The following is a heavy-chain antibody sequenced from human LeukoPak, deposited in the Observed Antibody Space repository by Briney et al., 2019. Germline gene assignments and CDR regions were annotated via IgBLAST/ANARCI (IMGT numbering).Heavy chain of an antibody. V-gene: IGHV3-23*01. CDR3: AKVPYSGSYYMDY. CDR2: ISGSGGST. J-gene: IGHJ4*02. D-gene: IGHD1-26*01. CDR1: GFTFSSYA. Sequence: GGSLRLSCAASGFTFSSYAMSWVRQAPGKGLEWVSAISGSGGSTYYADSVKGRFTISRDNSKNTLYLQMNSLRAEDTAVYYRAKVPYSGSYYMDYWGQGTLVTVSS.